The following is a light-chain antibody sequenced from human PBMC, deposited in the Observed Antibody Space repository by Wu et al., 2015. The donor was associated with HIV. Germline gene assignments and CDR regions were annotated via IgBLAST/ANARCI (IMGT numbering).Light chain of an antibody. CDR3: QQFGSSPRT. CDR1: QSVSSSS. V-gene: IGKV3-20*01. CDR2: AAS. Sequence: EIVLTQSPGTLSLSPGDRATLSCRASQSVSSSSLAWYQQKPGQAPRLLIYAASSRATGIPDRFSGSGSGTDFTLTISRLEPEDFAVYYCQQFGSSPRTFGQGTKVGIK. J-gene: IGKJ1*01.